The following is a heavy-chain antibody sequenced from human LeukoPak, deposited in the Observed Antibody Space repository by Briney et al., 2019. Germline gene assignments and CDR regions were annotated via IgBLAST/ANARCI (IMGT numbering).Heavy chain of an antibody. Sequence: GGSLRLSCAASGFTFSGYWMSWVRQAPGKGLEWVANIKQDGSEKYYVDSVKGRFTISRDNAKNSLYLQMNSLRAEDTAVYYCARDHDALGAFDIWGQGTMVTVSS. J-gene: IGHJ3*02. CDR2: IKQDGSEK. CDR3: ARDHDALGAFDI. D-gene: IGHD1-1*01. CDR1: GFTFSGYW. V-gene: IGHV3-7*01.